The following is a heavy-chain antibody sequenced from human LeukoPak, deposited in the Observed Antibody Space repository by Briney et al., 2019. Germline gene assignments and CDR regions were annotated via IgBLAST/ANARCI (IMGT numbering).Heavy chain of an antibody. D-gene: IGHD3-10*01. V-gene: IGHV3-23*01. CDR2: ISGSGGST. Sequence: GGSLRLSCAASGFTFSSYAMSWVRQAPGKGLEWVSAISGSGGSTYYADSVKGRFTISRDNSKNTLYLQMNSLRAEDTAVYYCAKGSLGGFPSVYYYYMDVWGKGTTVTVSS. CDR3: AKGSLGGFPSVYYYYMDV. CDR1: GFTFSSYA. J-gene: IGHJ6*03.